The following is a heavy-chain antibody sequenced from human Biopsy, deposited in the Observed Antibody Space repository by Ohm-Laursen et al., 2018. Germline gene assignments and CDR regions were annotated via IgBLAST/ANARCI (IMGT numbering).Heavy chain of an antibody. Sequence: SVKVSCKASGHTSTSYDITWVRQASGQGPEWIGWLNPVSGNSNFGQKFRGRVTVTSDTSISTAYMELSGLTSDDTATYYCGRAVRNQLLTDPWGQGTLVTVTS. CDR1: GHTSTSYD. J-gene: IGHJ5*02. V-gene: IGHV1-8*01. CDR3: GRAVRNQLLTDP. CDR2: LNPVSGNS. D-gene: IGHD1-7*01.